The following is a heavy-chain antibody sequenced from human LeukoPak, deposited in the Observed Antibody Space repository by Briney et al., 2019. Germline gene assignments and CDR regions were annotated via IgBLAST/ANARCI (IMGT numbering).Heavy chain of an antibody. J-gene: IGHJ4*02. D-gene: IGHD3-10*01. CDR1: GGTFSSYA. CDR3: ARTFYFDSGNSYNPIYFAY. Sequence: SVKVSCKASGGTFSSYAISWVRQAPGQGLEWMGGIIPIFGTANYAQKFQGRVTITTDESTSTVYMEMSGLRSEDAAVYYCARTFYFDSGNSYNPIYFAYWGRGTLVTISS. V-gene: IGHV1-69*05. CDR2: IIPIFGTA.